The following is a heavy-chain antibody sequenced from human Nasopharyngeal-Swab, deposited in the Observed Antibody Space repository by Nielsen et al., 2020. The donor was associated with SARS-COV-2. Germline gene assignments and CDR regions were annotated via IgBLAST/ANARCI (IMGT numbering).Heavy chain of an antibody. Sequence: GGSLRLSCAASGFTFSTYPMHWVRQAAGKGLEWAAVISYDGSNKYYADSVKGRFTISRDNSKNTLYLQMNRLRPEDTAVYYCAREGGDSYGSGGAFDIWGQGTMVTVSS. CDR2: ISYDGSNK. CDR3: AREGGDSYGSGGAFDI. V-gene: IGHV3-30-3*01. J-gene: IGHJ3*02. D-gene: IGHD5-18*01. CDR1: GFTFSTYP.